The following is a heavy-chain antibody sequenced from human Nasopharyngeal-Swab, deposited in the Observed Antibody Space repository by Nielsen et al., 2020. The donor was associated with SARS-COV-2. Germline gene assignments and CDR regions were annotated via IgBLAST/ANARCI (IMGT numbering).Heavy chain of an antibody. CDR3: ARDPRVGSYDHGYYYGMDV. J-gene: IGHJ6*02. D-gene: IGHD1-26*01. CDR2: INPNSGGT. Sequence: ASVKVPCKASGYTFTGYYMHWVRQAPGQGLEWMGWINPNSGGTNYAQKFQGRVTMTRDTSISTAYMELSRLRSDDTAVYYCARDPRVGSYDHGYYYGMDVWGQGTTVTVSS. V-gene: IGHV1-2*02. CDR1: GYTFTGYY.